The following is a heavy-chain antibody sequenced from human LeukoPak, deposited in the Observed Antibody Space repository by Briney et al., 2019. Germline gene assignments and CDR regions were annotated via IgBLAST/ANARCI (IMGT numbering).Heavy chain of an antibody. CDR3: ARVLRVYGSGSYPPDY. J-gene: IGHJ4*02. Sequence: RASETLSLTCTVSGGSINSGNHYWGWIRQSPGKGLEWIGNIYYSGSTYYNPSLKSRVTISVDTSKNQFSLKLSSVTAADTAVYYCARVLRVYGSGSYPPDYWGQGTLVTVSS. CDR1: GGSINSGNHY. D-gene: IGHD3-10*01. V-gene: IGHV4-39*07. CDR2: IYYSGST.